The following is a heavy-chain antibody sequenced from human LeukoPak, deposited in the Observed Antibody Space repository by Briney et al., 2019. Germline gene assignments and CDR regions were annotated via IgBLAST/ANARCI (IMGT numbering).Heavy chain of an antibody. J-gene: IGHJ3*02. D-gene: IGHD2-21*01. Sequence: SETLSLTCTVSGVSISSDKYYWSWIRQRPGKGLEWIGYMYYSGSTSYNPSLKSRVSISVDTSKSQFSLKLSSVTAADTAVYYCATPYCGTISCLDVFDIWGQGKIVTVSS. CDR3: ATPYCGTISCLDVFDI. CDR1: GVSISSDKYY. V-gene: IGHV4-31*03. CDR2: MYYSGST.